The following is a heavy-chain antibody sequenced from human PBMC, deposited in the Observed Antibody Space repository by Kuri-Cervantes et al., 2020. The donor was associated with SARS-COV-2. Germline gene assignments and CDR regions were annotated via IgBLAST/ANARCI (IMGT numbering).Heavy chain of an antibody. CDR2: IYYNGST. V-gene: IGHV4-30-4*01. Sequence: SETLSLTCTVSGGTISSGDYYWSWIRQPPGKGLEWIGYIYYNGSTYYNPSLKSRVTISVDTSKNQFPLKLSSVTAADTAVYYCARDNYETGGTDPWGQGILVTVSS. CDR1: GGTISSGDYY. J-gene: IGHJ5*02. D-gene: IGHD7-27*01. CDR3: ARDNYETGGTDP.